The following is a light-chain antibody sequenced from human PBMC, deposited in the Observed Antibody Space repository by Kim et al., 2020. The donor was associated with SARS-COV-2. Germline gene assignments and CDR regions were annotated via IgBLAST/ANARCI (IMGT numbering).Light chain of an antibody. CDR2: GAS. Sequence: AAVGDRVTISCRASQGIGRWLAWYQQRPGKAPKLRIYGASSLQSGIPSRFSGNGSETDFSLTISSLQPEDLASYYCQKTNSFPLTFSGGAKVDIK. V-gene: IGKV1-12*01. J-gene: IGKJ4*01. CDR1: QGIGRW. CDR3: QKTNSFPLT.